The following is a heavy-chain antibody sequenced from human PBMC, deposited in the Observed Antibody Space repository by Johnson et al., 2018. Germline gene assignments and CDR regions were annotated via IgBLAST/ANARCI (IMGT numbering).Heavy chain of an antibody. CDR2: INSDGSST. D-gene: IGHD5-24*01. J-gene: IGHJ3*02. CDR3: ARRWLGDAFDI. Sequence: VQLQESGGGLVQPGGSLRLSCAASGFTFSSYWMHWVRQAPGKGLVWVSRINSDGSSTSYADSVKGRFTISRDIPKKTLYLQMNSLRAEDTAVYYGARRWLGDAFDIWGHGTMVTVSS. CDR1: GFTFSSYW. V-gene: IGHV3-74*01.